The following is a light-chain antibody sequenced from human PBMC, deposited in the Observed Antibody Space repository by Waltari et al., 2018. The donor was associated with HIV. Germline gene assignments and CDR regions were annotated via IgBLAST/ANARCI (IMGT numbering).Light chain of an antibody. J-gene: IGLJ3*02. Sequence: QTVVIQEPSLSVSPGGTVTLTCGLTSGSVTTHYYPSWYRQTPGPAPRALMSSTDVRSSGVPLRFACSIIGKKAALTITGAQADDEAHYYCVVYMGTTLWLFGGGTRLTVL. CDR3: VVYMGTTLWL. V-gene: IGLV8-61*01. CDR2: STD. CDR1: SGSVTTHYY.